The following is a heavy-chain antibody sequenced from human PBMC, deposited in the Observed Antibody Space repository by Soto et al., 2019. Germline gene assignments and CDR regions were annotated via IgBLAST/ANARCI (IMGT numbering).Heavy chain of an antibody. J-gene: IGHJ4*02. CDR1: GGSISSYY. Sequence: SETLSVTCTVSGGSISSYYWSWIRQPPGKGLEWIGYIYYSGSTNYNPSLKSRVTISVDTSKNQFSLKLSSVTAADTAVYYCARQLVGCSGGRCYLDLAFDYWGQGTLVTVSS. D-gene: IGHD2-15*01. V-gene: IGHV4-59*08. CDR2: IYYSGST. CDR3: ARQLVGCSGGRCYLDLAFDY.